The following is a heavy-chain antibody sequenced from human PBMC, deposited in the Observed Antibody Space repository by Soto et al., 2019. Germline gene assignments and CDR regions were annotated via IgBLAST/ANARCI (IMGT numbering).Heavy chain of an antibody. J-gene: IGHJ4*02. CDR1: GFTFSSYG. V-gene: IGHV3-30*18. D-gene: IGHD3-22*01. CDR2: ISYDGSNK. CDR3: AKDLDSSGSDY. Sequence: GGSLRLSCAASGFTFSSYGMHWVRQAPGKGLEWVAVISYDGSNKYYADSVKGRFTISRDNSKNTLYLQMNSLRAEDAAVYYCAKDLDSSGSDYWGQGTLVTVSS.